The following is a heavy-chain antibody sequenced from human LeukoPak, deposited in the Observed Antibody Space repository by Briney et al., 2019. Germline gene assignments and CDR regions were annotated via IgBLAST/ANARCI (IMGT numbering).Heavy chain of an antibody. Sequence: SETLSLTCTVSGGSISSSPYYWSWIRQPPGKGLEWIGEINHSGSTNYNPSLKSRVTISVDTSKNQFSLKVNSVTAADTAVYYCARRGYTYGWGWFDPWGQGTLVTVSS. CDR1: GGSISSSPYY. V-gene: IGHV4-39*07. D-gene: IGHD5-18*01. J-gene: IGHJ5*02. CDR3: ARRGYTYGWGWFDP. CDR2: INHSGST.